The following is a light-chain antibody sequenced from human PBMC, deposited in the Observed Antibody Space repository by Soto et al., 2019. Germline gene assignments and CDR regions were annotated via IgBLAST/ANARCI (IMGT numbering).Light chain of an antibody. CDR1: QSIGSSN. Sequence: EKMMTQSPATLSMSQGERATLSCRASQSIGSSNFAWYQQKPGQAPRLLIYGASSRATGIPARFSGSGSGTEFTLTISSLQSEDFAVYYCQQYNNWPPYTFGQGTKVDI. CDR2: GAS. CDR3: QQYNNWPPYT. J-gene: IGKJ2*01. V-gene: IGKV3-15*01.